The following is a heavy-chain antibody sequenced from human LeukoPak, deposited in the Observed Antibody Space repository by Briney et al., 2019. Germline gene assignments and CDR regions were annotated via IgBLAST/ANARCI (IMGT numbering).Heavy chain of an antibody. Sequence: ASVKVSCKASGYTFTCYYMHWVRQAPGQGLEWMGWINPNSGGTNYAQKFQGRVTMTRDTSISTAYMEMSRLRSDDTAVYYCAREGVGYCSSTSCFNDYWGQGTLVTVSS. D-gene: IGHD2-2*01. CDR2: INPNSGGT. CDR3: AREGVGYCSSTSCFNDY. J-gene: IGHJ4*02. V-gene: IGHV1-2*02. CDR1: GYTFTCYY.